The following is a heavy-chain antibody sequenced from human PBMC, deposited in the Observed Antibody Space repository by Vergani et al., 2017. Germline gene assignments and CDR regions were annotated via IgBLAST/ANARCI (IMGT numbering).Heavy chain of an antibody. J-gene: IGHJ5*02. V-gene: IGHV1-69*12. Sequence: QVQLVQSGAAVKKPGSSVKVSCKASGGTFSSYSISWVRQAPGQGLEWMGGITPIFGTAKYAQKFQGRVTITADESTNTAYMELSSLRSEDTAVYYCAESYGWELLHWFDPWGQGTLVTVSS. CDR3: AESYGWELLHWFDP. D-gene: IGHD1-26*01. CDR1: GGTFSSYS. CDR2: ITPIFGTA.